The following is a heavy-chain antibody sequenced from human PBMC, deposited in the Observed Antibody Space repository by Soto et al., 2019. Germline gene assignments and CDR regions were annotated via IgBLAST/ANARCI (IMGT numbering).Heavy chain of an antibody. J-gene: IGHJ4*02. CDR1: GYTLTELS. Sequence: ASVKVSCKVSGYTLTELSMHWVRQAPGKGLEWMGGFDPEDGETIYAQKLQGRVTMNEDTSTDTAYMELSSLRSEDTAVYYCATDLIAVAGTSIDYWGQGTLVTVSS. D-gene: IGHD6-19*01. V-gene: IGHV1-24*01. CDR3: ATDLIAVAGTSIDY. CDR2: FDPEDGET.